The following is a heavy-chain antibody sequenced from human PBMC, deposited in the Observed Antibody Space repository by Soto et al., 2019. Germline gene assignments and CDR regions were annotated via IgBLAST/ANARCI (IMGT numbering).Heavy chain of an antibody. CDR3: ASHITIFGVVIPTYLFDP. CDR1: VGSISSSSYY. J-gene: IGHJ5*02. V-gene: IGHV4-39*01. Sequence: SETLSLTCTVSVGSISSSSYYWGWILQPPGKGLEWIGSLHYSGSTYYNPSLKSRVTISVDTSKNQFSLKLSSVTAADTAVYYCASHITIFGVVIPTYLFDPWGQGTLVTVSS. CDR2: LHYSGST. D-gene: IGHD3-3*01.